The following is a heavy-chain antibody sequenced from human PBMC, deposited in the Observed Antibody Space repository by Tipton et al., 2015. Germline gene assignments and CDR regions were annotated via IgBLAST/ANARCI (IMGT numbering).Heavy chain of an antibody. J-gene: IGHJ4*02. D-gene: IGHD4-23*01. CDR1: GGSVSSGTYY. CDR3: ARVRGRHGGLFDS. Sequence: TLSLTCTFSGGSVSSGTYYWSWIRQPPGKELEWIGYIYYSGSTNYNPSLKSRVTISVDTSKNQFSLKLSSVTASDTAVYYCARVRGRHGGLFDSWGQGILVTVSS. CDR2: IYYSGST. V-gene: IGHV4-61*01.